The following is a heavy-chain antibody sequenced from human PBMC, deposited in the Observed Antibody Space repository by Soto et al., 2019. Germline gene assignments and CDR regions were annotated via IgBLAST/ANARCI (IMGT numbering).Heavy chain of an antibody. CDR1: LFSFSSYG. CDR3: AKDLRIAVAGTDYFDS. Sequence: SLRLSCASSLFSFSSYGMHLVLHAPFKGLEWVAVISYDVTNKYYADSVKGRFTISRDNSKNTLYLQMNSLRAEDTAVYYCAKDLRIAVAGTDYFDSWGQGTLVTVSS. CDR2: ISYDVTNK. D-gene: IGHD6-19*01. V-gene: IGHV3-30*18. J-gene: IGHJ4*02.